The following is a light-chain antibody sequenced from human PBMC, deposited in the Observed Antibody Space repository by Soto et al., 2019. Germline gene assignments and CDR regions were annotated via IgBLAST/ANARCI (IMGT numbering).Light chain of an antibody. CDR2: DVS. J-gene: IGLJ2*01. Sequence: QSALTQPASVSGSPGQSITISCTGTSSDVGVYNYVSWYQRHPGKAPKLMIYDVSNRPSGVSSRFSGSKSGNTASLTISGLQTADEADYYCSSYTSSSTVVFGGGTQLTVL. CDR3: SSYTSSSTVV. V-gene: IGLV2-14*01. CDR1: SSDVGVYNY.